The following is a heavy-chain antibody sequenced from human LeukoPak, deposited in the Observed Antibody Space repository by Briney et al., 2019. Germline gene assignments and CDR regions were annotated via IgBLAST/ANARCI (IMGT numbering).Heavy chain of an antibody. D-gene: IGHD6-13*01. J-gene: IGHJ4*02. Sequence: RGSLRLSCTVSGFTFSTHWMRSVRQAPGKGLVRVSHIKGDGTSTKYADSLQGRFTISTDNAQNTLFFQMNSLRAEDTAVYYCARDGLAAAADYWGQGTLVSVP. CDR2: IKGDGTST. CDR1: GFTFSTHW. CDR3: ARDGLAAAADY. V-gene: IGHV3-74*01.